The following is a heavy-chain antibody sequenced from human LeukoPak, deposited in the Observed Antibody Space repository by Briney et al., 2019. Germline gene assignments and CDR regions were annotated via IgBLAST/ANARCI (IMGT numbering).Heavy chain of an antibody. CDR2: IYYCGSN. V-gene: IGHV4-59*07. CDR3: GRRWWGVPDI. Sequence: PSDPLTLPCTVSGGPHCRYHGLWIRDPPGKAREWIGYIYYCGSNNYNPSLKSRVTISVDPAKNQFSLKLSSVTAADTAVYYCGRRWWGVPDIWRQATMVTDCS. CDR1: GGPHCRYH. D-gene: IGHD2-8*02. J-gene: IGHJ3*02.